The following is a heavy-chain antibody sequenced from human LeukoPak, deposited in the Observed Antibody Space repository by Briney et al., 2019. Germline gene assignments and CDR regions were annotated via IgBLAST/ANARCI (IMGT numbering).Heavy chain of an antibody. J-gene: IGHJ4*02. CDR3: AKVQLERRELLPNFDY. CDR2: IAFDGSRK. D-gene: IGHD1-1*01. V-gene: IGHV3-30*18. Sequence: GGSLRLSCAASGFTFDDYAMHWVRQAPGKALEWVTGIAFDGSRKHYADSVKGRFTISRDNARNTMDLQMNSLRVEDTAVYYCAKVQLERRELLPNFDYWGQGTLVTVSS. CDR1: GFTFDDYA.